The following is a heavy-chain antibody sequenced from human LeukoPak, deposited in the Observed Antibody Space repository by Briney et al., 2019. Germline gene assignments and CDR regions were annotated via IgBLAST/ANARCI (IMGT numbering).Heavy chain of an antibody. D-gene: IGHD2/OR15-2a*01. CDR3: AMVLYHSGRPGP. CDR1: GYSISSGYY. Sequence: SETLSLTCTVSGYSISSGYYWGWIRQPPGKGLEWIGEINHSGSTNYSPSLKSRVTISIDTSRNQFSLKVNSVTAADTAVYYCAMVLYHSGRPGPWGQGTLVTVSP. V-gene: IGHV4-38-2*02. CDR2: INHSGST. J-gene: IGHJ5*02.